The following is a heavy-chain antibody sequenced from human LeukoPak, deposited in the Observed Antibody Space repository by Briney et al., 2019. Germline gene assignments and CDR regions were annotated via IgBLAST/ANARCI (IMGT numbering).Heavy chain of an antibody. J-gene: IGHJ3*02. CDR2: ISSSGSTI. Sequence: PGGSLRLSCAASGFTFSSYEMNWVRQAPGKGLEWVSYISSSGSTIYYADSVKGRFTISRDNAKNSLYLQMNSLRAEDTAVYYCARDRSSGYDAAFDIWGQGTMVTVSS. CDR1: GFTFSSYE. V-gene: IGHV3-48*03. D-gene: IGHD5-12*01. CDR3: ARDRSSGYDAAFDI.